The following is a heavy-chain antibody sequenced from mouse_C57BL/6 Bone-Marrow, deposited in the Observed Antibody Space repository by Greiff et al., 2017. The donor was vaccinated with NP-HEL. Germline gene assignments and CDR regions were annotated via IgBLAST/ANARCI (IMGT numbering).Heavy chain of an antibody. CDR2: IYPGSGNT. D-gene: IGHD1-1*01. Sequence: VQVVESGAELVRPGASVKLSCKASGYTFTDYYINWVKQRPGQGLEWIARIYPGSGNTYYNEKFKGKATLTAEKSSSTAYMQLSSLTSEDSAVYFCASPNYYGSSYFDYWGQGTTLTVSS. J-gene: IGHJ2*01. V-gene: IGHV1-76*01. CDR1: GYTFTDYY. CDR3: ASPNYYGSSYFDY.